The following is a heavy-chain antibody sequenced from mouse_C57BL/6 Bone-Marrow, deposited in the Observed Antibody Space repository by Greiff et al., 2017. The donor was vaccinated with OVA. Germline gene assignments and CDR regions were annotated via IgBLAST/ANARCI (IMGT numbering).Heavy chain of an antibody. CDR3: ASDYYGMDY. J-gene: IGHJ4*01. Sequence: VQLQQSGPGLVAPSQSLSITCTVSGFSLTSYGVDWVRQSPGKGLEWLGVIWGVGSTNYNSALKSRLSISKDNSKSQVFLKMNSLQTDDTAMYYCASDYYGMDYWGQGTSVTVSS. D-gene: IGHD1-1*01. V-gene: IGHV2-6*01. CDR2: IWGVGST. CDR1: GFSLTSYG.